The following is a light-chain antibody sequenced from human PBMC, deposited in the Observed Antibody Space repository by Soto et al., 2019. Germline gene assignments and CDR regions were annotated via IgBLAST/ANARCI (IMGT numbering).Light chain of an antibody. V-gene: IGKV3-15*01. CDR1: QSVSSN. J-gene: IGKJ1*01. Sequence: IVMAEAPATLAVFPGEKTNLSFRASQSVSSNLAWYQQKPGQAPRLLIYGASTRATGIPARFSGSGSGTEFTLTISSLQSEDFAVYYCQQYNNWPPWTFGQGTKV. CDR3: QQYNNWPPWT. CDR2: GAS.